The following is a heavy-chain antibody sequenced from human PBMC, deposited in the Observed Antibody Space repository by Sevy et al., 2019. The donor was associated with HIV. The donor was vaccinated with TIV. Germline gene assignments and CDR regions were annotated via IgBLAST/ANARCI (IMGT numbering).Heavy chain of an antibody. J-gene: IGHJ4*02. CDR3: AKDQGYNWNTEGFFDY. Sequence: GGSLRLSCAASAISFSTNGMHWVRQAPGKRLEWVAFIRYDGSNKFYTDSVKGRFSISRDNSKNTLYLQMNSLTTEDTAVYYCAKDQGYNWNTEGFFDYWGQGILVTVSS. D-gene: IGHD1-20*01. CDR2: IRYDGSNK. V-gene: IGHV3-30*02. CDR1: AISFSTNG.